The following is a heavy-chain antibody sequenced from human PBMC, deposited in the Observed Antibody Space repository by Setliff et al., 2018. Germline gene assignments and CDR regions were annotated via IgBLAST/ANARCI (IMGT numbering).Heavy chain of an antibody. CDR1: GFIFDDYG. CDR3: VPGRGS. V-gene: IGHV3-20*04. J-gene: IGHJ5*02. D-gene: IGHD6-25*01. CDR2: INWNGGST. Sequence: GGSLRLSCAASGFIFDDYGMGWVRQVPGKGLEWVSGINWNGGSTSYADSVKGRFTISRDNAKNTLYLHMNNLRAEDTAVFYCVPGRGSWGQGALVTVSS.